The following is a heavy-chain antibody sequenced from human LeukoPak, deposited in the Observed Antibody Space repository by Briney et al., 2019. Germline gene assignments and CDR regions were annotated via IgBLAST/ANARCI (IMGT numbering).Heavy chain of an antibody. J-gene: IGHJ5*02. Sequence: SETLSLTCTVSGGSISSYYWSWIRQPAGKGLEWIGRIYTSGSTNYNPSLKSRVTMSVDTSKNQFSMKLSSVTAADTAVYYCARVKLYGDYSGPRRDWFDPWGQGTLVTVSS. CDR1: GGSISSYY. V-gene: IGHV4-4*07. CDR2: IYTSGST. D-gene: IGHD4-17*01. CDR3: ARVKLYGDYSGPRRDWFDP.